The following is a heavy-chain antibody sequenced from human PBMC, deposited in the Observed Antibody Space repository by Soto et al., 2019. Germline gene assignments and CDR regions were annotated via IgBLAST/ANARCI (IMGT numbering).Heavy chain of an antibody. CDR1: GYTFTRYA. D-gene: IGHD4-4*01. CDR2: INAGNGNT. J-gene: IGHJ6*02. CDR3: ASSYSNYALIDYYYFGMDV. V-gene: IGHV1-3*01. Sequence: QVQLVQSGAEVKKPGASVKVSCKASGYTFTRYAMHWVRQAPGQRLEWMGWINAGNGNTKYSQKFQDRVTITRYTSASTAYMELSSLRSEDTALYYCASSYSNYALIDYYYFGMDVWGQGTTVTVSS.